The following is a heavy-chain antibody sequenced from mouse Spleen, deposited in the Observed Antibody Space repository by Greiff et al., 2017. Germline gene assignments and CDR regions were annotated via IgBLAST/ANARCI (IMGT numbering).Heavy chain of an antibody. CDR2: SNPSSNYA. D-gene: IGHD2-3*01. V-gene: IGHV1-4*01. J-gene: IGHJ4*01. Sequence: QVQLKQSGAELARPGASVKMSCKASGYTFTSHTMHWVKQRPGQGLEWIGYSNPSSNYAKYNQKFKDKATLTADKSSSTAYMQLTSLTSEDSAVYFCARDDYYVGYYAMDYWGQGTSVTVSS. CDR1: GYTFTSHT. CDR3: ARDDYYVGYYAMDY.